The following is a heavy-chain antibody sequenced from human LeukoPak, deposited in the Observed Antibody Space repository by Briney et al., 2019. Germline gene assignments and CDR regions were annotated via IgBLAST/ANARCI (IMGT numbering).Heavy chain of an antibody. Sequence: GGSLRLSCAASGFTFSSYSMNWVRQAPGKGLEWVSYISSSDSTIYYADSVKGRFTISRDNAKNSLYLQMNSLRAEDTAVYYCASSRYDSSGYYGIIGYWGQGTLVTVSS. CDR2: ISSSDSTI. CDR1: GFTFSSYS. CDR3: ASSRYDSSGYYGIIGY. V-gene: IGHV3-48*04. J-gene: IGHJ4*02. D-gene: IGHD3-22*01.